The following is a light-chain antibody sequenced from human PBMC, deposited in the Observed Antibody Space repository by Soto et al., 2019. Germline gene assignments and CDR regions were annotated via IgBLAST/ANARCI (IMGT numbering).Light chain of an antibody. CDR2: AAS. Sequence: DIQMTQSPSYLSASVGDRVTITCRASQGISSWLAWYQHKPGKAPKLLIFAASVLQGGVPSRFSGGGSGTDVTLTINGLQPEDFATYYCQQTNTFPSTFGQGTRLDIK. CDR1: QGISSW. J-gene: IGKJ5*01. V-gene: IGKV1D-12*01. CDR3: QQTNTFPST.